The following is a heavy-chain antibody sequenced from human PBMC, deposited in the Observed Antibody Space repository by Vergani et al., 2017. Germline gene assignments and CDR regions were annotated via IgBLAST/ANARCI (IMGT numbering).Heavy chain of an antibody. V-gene: IGHV3-66*02. CDR3: AKISRLRGNYFDY. Sequence: EVQLLESGGGLVQPGGSLRLSCAASGFTVSSNYMSWVRQAPGKGLEWVSVIYSGGSTYYADSVKGRFTISRDNAKNSLYLQMNSLRAEDTALYYCAKISRLRGNYFDYWGQGTLVTVSS. J-gene: IGHJ4*02. CDR2: IYSGGST. CDR1: GFTVSSNY. D-gene: IGHD5/OR15-5a*01.